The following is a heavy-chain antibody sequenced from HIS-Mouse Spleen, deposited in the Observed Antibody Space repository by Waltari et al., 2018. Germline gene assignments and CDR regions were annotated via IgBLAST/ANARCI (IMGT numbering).Heavy chain of an antibody. CDR1: GGSISSSSYS. J-gene: IGHJ2*01. Sequence: QLQLPESGPGLVTPSETLSLTCTVSGGSISSSSYSWGWIRQHPGKGLGLIGSIYYSGSTYNPSLKSRVTISVDTSKNQFSLKLSSVTAADTAVYYCAREIPYSSSWYDWYFDLWGRGTLVTVSS. D-gene: IGHD6-13*01. V-gene: IGHV4-39*07. CDR2: IYYSGST. CDR3: AREIPYSSSWYDWYFDL.